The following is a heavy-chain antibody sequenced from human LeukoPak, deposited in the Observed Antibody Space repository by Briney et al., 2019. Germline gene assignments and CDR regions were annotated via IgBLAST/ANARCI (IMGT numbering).Heavy chain of an antibody. J-gene: IGHJ5*02. V-gene: IGHV4-61*08. D-gene: IGHD3-16*01. CDR2: IYYSGST. CDR3: ARLDWGQDNWFDP. CDR1: GGSISSGGYY. Sequence: SETLSLTCTVSGGSISSGGYYWSWIRQHPGKGLEWIGYIYYSGSTNYNPSLKSRVTISVDTSKNQFSLKLSSVTAADTAVYYCARLDWGQDNWFDPWGQGTLVTVSS.